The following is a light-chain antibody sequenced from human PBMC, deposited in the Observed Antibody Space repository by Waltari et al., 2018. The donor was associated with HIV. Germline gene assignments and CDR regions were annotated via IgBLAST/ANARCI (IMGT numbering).Light chain of an antibody. V-gene: IGLV2-14*01. CDR1: SSDFGFYHY. J-gene: IGLJ2*01. Sequence: QSALTQPASVSGSPGQSITISCTGTSSDFGFYHYVSWYQQVPGKVPQVIIYEVTSLPSGVSNRLSGSKSGSTASLTISDLQVEDEADYYCTSYTATDTLIFGGGTKVTVL. CDR2: EVT. CDR3: TSYTATDTLI.